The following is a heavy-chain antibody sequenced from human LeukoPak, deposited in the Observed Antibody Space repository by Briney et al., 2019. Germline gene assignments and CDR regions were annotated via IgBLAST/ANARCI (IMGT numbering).Heavy chain of an antibody. Sequence: SGPTLVNPTQTLTLTCTFSGFSLSTSGVCVSWIRQPPGKALEWLARIGWDDDKYYSTSLKTRLTISKDTSKNQVVLIMTNMDPVDTATYYCARIYSSGWSNDYWGQGTLVTVSS. J-gene: IGHJ4*02. CDR3: ARIYSSGWSNDY. CDR2: IGWDDDK. V-gene: IGHV2-70*11. CDR1: GFSLSTSGVC. D-gene: IGHD6-19*01.